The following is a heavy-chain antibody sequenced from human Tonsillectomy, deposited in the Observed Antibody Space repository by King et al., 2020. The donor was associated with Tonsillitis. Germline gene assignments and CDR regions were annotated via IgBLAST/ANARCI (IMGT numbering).Heavy chain of an antibody. CDR3: AKLGGVVVTAIGY. CDR2: ISGRGGST. Sequence: VQLVESGGGLVQPGGSLRLSCAASGFTFSSYAMSWVRQAPGEGLEWVSGISGRGGSTFYADSVKGRLTISRDNSKNTVDLQMNSMGAGDTAVYYCAKLGGVVVTAIGYWGQGTLVTVSS. V-gene: IGHV3-23*04. J-gene: IGHJ4*02. D-gene: IGHD2-21*02. CDR1: GFTFSSYA.